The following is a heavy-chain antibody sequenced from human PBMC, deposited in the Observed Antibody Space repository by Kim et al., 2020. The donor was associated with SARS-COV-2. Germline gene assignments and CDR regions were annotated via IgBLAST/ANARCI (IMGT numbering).Heavy chain of an antibody. Sequence: ASVKVSCKASGYTFTSYGVSWVRQAPGQGLEWMGWISAYNGNTNYAQKLQGRVTMTADTSTSTAYMELSSLRSDDTAVYYYAKDTGSQANSYYYGMDVWGQGTTVTVSS. CDR2: ISAYNGNT. CDR3: AKDTGSQANSYYYGMDV. V-gene: IGHV1-18*01. J-gene: IGHJ6*02. D-gene: IGHD3-10*01. CDR1: GYTFTSYG.